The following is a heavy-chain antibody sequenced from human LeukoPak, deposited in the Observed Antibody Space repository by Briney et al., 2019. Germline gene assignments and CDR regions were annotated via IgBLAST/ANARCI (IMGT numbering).Heavy chain of an antibody. CDR1: GFPVSSNY. J-gene: IGHJ4*02. V-gene: IGHV3-53*01. CDR3: ATTSGIYLLFHS. D-gene: IGHD1-26*01. CDR2: LYSDGTT. Sequence: GGSLRPPCAASGFPVSSNYMSRVRQAPGKGLEWISVLYSDGTTYSADSVKGRFTISRDSSNNTLFLQMNSLRAEDTTVYYCATTSGIYLLFHSWGEGTLVTVSS.